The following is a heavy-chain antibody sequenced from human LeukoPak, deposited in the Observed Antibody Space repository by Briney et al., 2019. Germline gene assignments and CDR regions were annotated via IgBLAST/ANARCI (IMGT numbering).Heavy chain of an antibody. Sequence: PGGSLRLSCAASGFTFSSYWMSWVRQAPGKGLEWVANIKQDGSEKYYVDSVKGRLTISRDNAKNSLYLQMNSLRAEDTAVYYCARVGGYSYGYLRGVYYYGMDVWGQGTTVTVSS. V-gene: IGHV3-7*01. CDR3: ARVGGYSYGYLRGVYYYGMDV. J-gene: IGHJ6*02. D-gene: IGHD5-18*01. CDR2: IKQDGSEK. CDR1: GFTFSSYW.